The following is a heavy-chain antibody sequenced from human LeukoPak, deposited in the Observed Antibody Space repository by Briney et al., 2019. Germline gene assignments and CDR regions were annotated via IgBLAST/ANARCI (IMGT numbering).Heavy chain of an antibody. J-gene: IGHJ4*02. Sequence: SQTLSLTCTVSGGSISSSSYYWNWIRQPAGKGLEWMGLIYSSGSTYYNPSLKSRVTISVDTSKSQFSLKLSSVTAADTAVYFCARASRGFGELSYFNYWGQGILVTVSS. CDR2: IYSSGST. CDR3: ARASRGFGELSYFNY. V-gene: IGHV4-61*02. CDR1: GGSISSSSYY. D-gene: IGHD3-10*01.